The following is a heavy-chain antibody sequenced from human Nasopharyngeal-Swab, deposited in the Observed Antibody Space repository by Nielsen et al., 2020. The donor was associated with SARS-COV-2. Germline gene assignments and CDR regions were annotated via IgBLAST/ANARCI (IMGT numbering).Heavy chain of an antibody. CDR1: GYTFTNYW. CDR2: IYPDDSDT. Sequence: GESLKISCKASGYTFTNYWIGWVRLMSGKGLEWMGIIYPDDSDTRYSPSFNGQVTISVDKSRSTAYLQWTSLKASDTAMYFCARHRKETPYDSRITGPMDVWGQGTTVTVSS. CDR3: ARHRKETPYDSRITGPMDV. V-gene: IGHV5-51*01. D-gene: IGHD3-22*01. J-gene: IGHJ6*02.